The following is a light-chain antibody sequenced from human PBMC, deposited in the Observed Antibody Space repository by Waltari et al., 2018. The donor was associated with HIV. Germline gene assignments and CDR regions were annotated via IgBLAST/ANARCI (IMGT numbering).Light chain of an antibody. CDR3: YSTDSSGNHWV. Sequence: SYELTQPPSVSVSPGQTARIRCSGDALPKQYVYVFPPMSGQAPVLVIYEDNKRPSGIPDKFSGSSSGTMATLTINGAREEDEADYYCYSTDSSGNHWVFGGGTKLTVL. V-gene: IGLV3-10*01. CDR2: EDN. CDR1: ALPKQY. J-gene: IGLJ3*02.